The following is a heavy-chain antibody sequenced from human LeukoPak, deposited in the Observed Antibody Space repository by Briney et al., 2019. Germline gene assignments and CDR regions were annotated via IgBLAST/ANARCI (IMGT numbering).Heavy chain of an antibody. CDR1: GGSFSGYY. V-gene: IGHV4-34*01. J-gene: IGHJ6*02. CDR2: INHSGST. CDR3: ARARRGLTTVTPHYYYGMDV. D-gene: IGHD4-17*01. Sequence: SETLSLTCAVSGGSFSGYYWSWVRQPPGKGLEWIGEINHSGSTNYNPSLKSRVTISVDTSKNQFSLKLSSVTAADTAVYYCARARRGLTTVTPHYYYGMDVWGQGTTVTVSS.